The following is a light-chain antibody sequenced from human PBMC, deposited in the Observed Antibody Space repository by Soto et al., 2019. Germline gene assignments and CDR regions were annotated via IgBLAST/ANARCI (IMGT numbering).Light chain of an antibody. Sequence: DIVLTQSPGTLSLSPVERATLYCRSSQSVSSNHLAWYQQKPGQAPRLLVYGASSRATGIPDRFSGSGSGTDFTLTISRLEPEDFAVHYCQQYGSSRWTFGQGNKVDI. V-gene: IGKV3-20*01. J-gene: IGKJ1*01. CDR1: QSVSSNH. CDR2: GAS. CDR3: QQYGSSRWT.